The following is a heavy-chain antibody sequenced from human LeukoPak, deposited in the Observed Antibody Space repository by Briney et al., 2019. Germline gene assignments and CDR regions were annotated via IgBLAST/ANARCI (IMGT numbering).Heavy chain of an antibody. CDR1: GYTFTNYA. D-gene: IGHD5-12*01. J-gene: IGHJ4*02. Sequence: GASVKVSCKASGYTFTNYALHWVRQAPGQRLEWMGWINTGNGNTKYSQKFQGRVTITRATSASTAYMELSSLRSEDTAVYYCARVYGDIVATSQGEFDYWGQGTLVTVSS. V-gene: IGHV1-3*04. CDR2: INTGNGNT. CDR3: ARVYGDIVATSQGEFDY.